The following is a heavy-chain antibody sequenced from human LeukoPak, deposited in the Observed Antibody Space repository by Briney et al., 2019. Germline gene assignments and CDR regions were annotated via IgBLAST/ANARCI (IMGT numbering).Heavy chain of an antibody. CDR1: GFTFSSYA. D-gene: IGHD3-10*01. CDR3: AKDRIYADGLWDFDC. Sequence: GGSLRLSCAASGFTFSSYAMSWVRQAPGKGLEWVSVISASNSHTFYADSVKGRFTIFRDNSKNTLYLQMNSLRADDTAVYYCAKDRIYADGLWDFDCWGQGTLVTVSS. V-gene: IGHV3-23*01. CDR2: ISASNSHT. J-gene: IGHJ4*02.